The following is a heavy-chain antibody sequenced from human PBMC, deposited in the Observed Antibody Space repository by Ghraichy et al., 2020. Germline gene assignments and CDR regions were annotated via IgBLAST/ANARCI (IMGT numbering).Heavy chain of an antibody. CDR1: GGSFSGYY. CDR2: INHSGST. Sequence: SETLSLTCAVYGGSFSGYYWSWIRQPPGKGLEWIGEINHSGSTNYNPSLKSRVTISADTSKNQFSLKLSSVTAADTAVYYCARGRPHIKDMTTVTTGGWFDPWGQGTLVTVSS. V-gene: IGHV4-34*01. D-gene: IGHD4-11*01. J-gene: IGHJ5*02. CDR3: ARGRPHIKDMTTVTTGGWFDP.